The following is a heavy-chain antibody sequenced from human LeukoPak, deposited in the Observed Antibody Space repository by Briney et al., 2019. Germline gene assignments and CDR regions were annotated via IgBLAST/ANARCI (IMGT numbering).Heavy chain of an antibody. CDR1: GFTFSSYW. J-gene: IGHJ4*02. V-gene: IGHV3-74*01. Sequence: PGRSLRLSCAASGFTFSSYWMNWVRQAPGKGLVWVSRINSDGSSTNYADSVKGRFTTSRDNAKNTLYLRMNSLRAEDSAVYYCARERTITVTTDFDYWGQGTLVTVSS. CDR2: INSDGSST. D-gene: IGHD4-17*01. CDR3: ARERTITVTTDFDY.